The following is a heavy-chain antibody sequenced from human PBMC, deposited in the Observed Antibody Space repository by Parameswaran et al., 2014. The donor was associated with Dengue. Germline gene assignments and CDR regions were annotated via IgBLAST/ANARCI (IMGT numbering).Heavy chain of an antibody. D-gene: IGHD2-2*01. CDR2: ISSSSSYI. Sequence: VRQAPGKGLEWVSSISSSSSYIYYADSVKGRFTISRDNAKNSLYLQMNSLRAEDTAVYYCARSYCSSTSCYIFPGVDYYYYYMDVWGKGTTVTVSS. V-gene: IGHV3-21*01. J-gene: IGHJ6*03. CDR3: ARSYCSSTSCYIFPGVDYYYYYMDV.